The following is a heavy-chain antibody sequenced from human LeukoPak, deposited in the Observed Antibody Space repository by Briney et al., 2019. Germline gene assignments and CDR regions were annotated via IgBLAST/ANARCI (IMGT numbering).Heavy chain of an antibody. D-gene: IGHD1-26*01. Sequence: GGSLRLSCAASGFTFSSYWMHWVRQAPGKGLVWVSRISKDGSSTYYADSVKGRFTISRDNAKNTLYLQMNSPRAEDTAVYYCARDEVGVGATHDYWGQGTLVTVSS. J-gene: IGHJ4*02. CDR2: ISKDGSST. CDR1: GFTFSSYW. V-gene: IGHV3-74*01. CDR3: ARDEVGVGATHDY.